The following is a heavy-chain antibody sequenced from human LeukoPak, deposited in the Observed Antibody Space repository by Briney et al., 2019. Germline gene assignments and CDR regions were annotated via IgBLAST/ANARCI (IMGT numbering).Heavy chain of an antibody. J-gene: IGHJ3*02. CDR3: ARNYGSGRGSDALDI. CDR1: GFTFSNYG. D-gene: IGHD3-10*01. V-gene: IGHV3-33*01. Sequence: GRSLRLSCAASGFTFSNYGMHWVRQAPGKGLEWVAVIWYDGNNKNYADSVKGRFTISRDNSKNTLYLQMNSLRAEDTAVYHCARNYGSGRGSDALDIWGQGTMVAVSS. CDR2: IWYDGNNK.